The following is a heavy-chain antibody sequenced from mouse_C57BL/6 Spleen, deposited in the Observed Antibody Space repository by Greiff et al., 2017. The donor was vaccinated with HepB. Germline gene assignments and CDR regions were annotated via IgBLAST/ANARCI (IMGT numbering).Heavy chain of an antibody. Sequence: QVQLKQSGPELVKPGASVKISCKASGYAFSSSWMNWGKQRPGKGLEWIGRIYPGDGDTNYNGKFKGKATLTADKSSSTAYMQLSSLTSEDSAVYFCARGGLPAYWGQGTLVTVSA. V-gene: IGHV1-82*01. D-gene: IGHD2-4*01. CDR2: IYPGDGDT. CDR1: GYAFSSSW. J-gene: IGHJ3*01. CDR3: ARGGLPAY.